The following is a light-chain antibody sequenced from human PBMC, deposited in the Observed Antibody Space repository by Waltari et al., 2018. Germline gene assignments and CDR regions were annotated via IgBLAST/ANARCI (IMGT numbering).Light chain of an antibody. J-gene: IGLJ2*01. CDR3: AAWDDSLSGVV. CDR1: SSNIGSNY. Sequence: SVLTQPPSASGTPGQRATISCSGSSSNIGSNYGYWYQHLPGTAPKLLIYRNDQRPSGVPDRFSGSTSGTSASLASSGLRSEDEADYYCAAWDDSLSGVVFGGGTKLTGL. V-gene: IGLV1-47*01. CDR2: RND.